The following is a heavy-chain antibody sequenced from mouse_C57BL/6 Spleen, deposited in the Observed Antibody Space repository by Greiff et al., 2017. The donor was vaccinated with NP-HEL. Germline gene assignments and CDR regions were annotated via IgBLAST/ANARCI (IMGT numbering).Heavy chain of an antibody. Sequence: EVHLVESGGGLVQPGGSMKLSCVASGFTFSNYWMNWVRQSPEKGLEWVAQLRLKSDNYETHYAESVKGRFTISIDYSKISVSLHMNNLRAEDPGIYYCTCPDGYYEGYWGQGTTLTVSS. V-gene: IGHV6-3*01. CDR2: LRLKSDNYET. CDR1: GFTFSNYW. D-gene: IGHD2-3*01. CDR3: TCPDGYYEGY. J-gene: IGHJ2*01.